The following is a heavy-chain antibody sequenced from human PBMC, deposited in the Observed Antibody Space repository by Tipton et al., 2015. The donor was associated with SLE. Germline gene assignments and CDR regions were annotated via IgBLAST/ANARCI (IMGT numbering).Heavy chain of an antibody. CDR1: GFSFSYFP. V-gene: IGHV3-30*14. CDR3: VRENWYYFDT. Sequence: SLRLSCAASGFSFSYFPMHWVRQAPGKGLEWVAVVPSHGNDNRNDYNYAESVRGRFTISRDNSKNAAFLQMNSLRQDDTAVYYCVRENWYYFDTWGLGTLVTVSS. CDR2: VPSHGNDNRNDY. J-gene: IGHJ4*02.